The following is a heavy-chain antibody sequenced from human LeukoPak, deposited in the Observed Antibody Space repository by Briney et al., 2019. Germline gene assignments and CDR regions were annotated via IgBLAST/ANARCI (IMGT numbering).Heavy chain of an antibody. V-gene: IGHV3-30*18. CDR1: GFTFRAYA. CDR3: VKDLRRARGALDV. CDR2: ISNDGNKK. J-gene: IGHJ3*01. Sequence: PGGSLRLSCTASGFTFRAYAVHWVRQAPGKGLEWVALISNDGNKKYYADSVKGRLTISRDNSKSSLDLQVNSLRVEDTAVYYCVKDLRRARGALDVWGQGTTVTVFS.